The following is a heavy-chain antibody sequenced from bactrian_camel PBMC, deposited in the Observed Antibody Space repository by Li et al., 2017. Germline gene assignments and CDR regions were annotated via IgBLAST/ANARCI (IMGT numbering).Heavy chain of an antibody. Sequence: HVQLVESGGGSVQAGGSLRLSCVASGSVWRGCMGWFRQAPGKERENVGTIDMDETTTYADSVKGRFTISKDAVKDTVYLQMNSLKPEDTAMYYCAAGALGAAWFPVICAITSNFTYWGQGTQVTVS. CDR2: IDMDETT. D-gene: IGHD1*01. CDR1: GSVWRGC. V-gene: IGHV3S53*01. J-gene: IGHJ4*01. CDR3: AAGALGAAWFPVICAITSNFTY.